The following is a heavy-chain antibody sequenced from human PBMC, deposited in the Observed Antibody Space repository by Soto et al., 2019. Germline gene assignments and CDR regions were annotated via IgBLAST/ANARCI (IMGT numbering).Heavy chain of an antibody. CDR2: IKGDESNT. D-gene: IGHD3-10*01. V-gene: IGHV3-74*01. CDR1: GFTFSTYW. J-gene: IGHJ4*02. Sequence: EAQLVESGGGLVKPGGSLRLSCAASGFTFSTYWMHWVRKAPGGGLWWVSRIKGDESNTNYADSVKGRFTISRDNAKNTVYLQMNSLRAEDTAIYYCARGALRAYYLDYWGQGVLVTVSS. CDR3: ARGALRAYYLDY.